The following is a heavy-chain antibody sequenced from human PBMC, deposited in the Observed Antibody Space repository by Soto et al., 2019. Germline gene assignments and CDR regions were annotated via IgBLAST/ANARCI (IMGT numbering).Heavy chain of an antibody. V-gene: IGHV1-46*01. CDR1: GYTFTSYY. J-gene: IGHJ1*01. CDR3: ARGPLSSVGKY. CDR2: INPSSGSA. D-gene: IGHD2-15*01. Sequence: ASVKVSCKASGYTFTSYYIHWVRQAPGQGLEWMGIINPSSGSANYAQKFQGRVTMTRDTSTTTVYMELSSLRFEDTAVYYFARGPLSSVGKYWGQGTQVTVSS.